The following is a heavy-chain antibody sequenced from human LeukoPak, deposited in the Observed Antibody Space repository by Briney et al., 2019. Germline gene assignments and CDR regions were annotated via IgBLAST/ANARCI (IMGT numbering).Heavy chain of an antibody. D-gene: IGHD2-2*01. J-gene: IGHJ5*02. CDR2: ISSSGSTI. CDR3: ARDREVVPAAIVGWFDP. V-gene: IGHV3-11*01. Sequence: GGSLRLSCAASGFTFSDYYMSWIRQAPGKGLEWVSYISSSGSTIYYADSVKGRFTISRDNAKNSLYLQMNSLRAEDTAVYYCARDREVVPAAIVGWFDPWGQGTLVTVSS. CDR1: GFTFSDYY.